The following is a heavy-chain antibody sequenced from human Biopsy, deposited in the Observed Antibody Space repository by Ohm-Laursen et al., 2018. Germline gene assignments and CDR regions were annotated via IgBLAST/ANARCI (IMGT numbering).Heavy chain of an antibody. D-gene: IGHD4-23*01. V-gene: IGHV3-7*01. CDR1: GFPFTGFS. CDR2: IRQEGSEK. CDR3: ARTDGGNFGFFDF. Sequence: SLRLSCTAFGFPFTGFSMDWVRQAPGKGLEWVANIRQEGSEKKYVDSVQGRFTISRDNAENSLYLQMNSLRGEDTAVYYCARTDGGNFGFFDFWGQGTLVTVSS. J-gene: IGHJ4*02.